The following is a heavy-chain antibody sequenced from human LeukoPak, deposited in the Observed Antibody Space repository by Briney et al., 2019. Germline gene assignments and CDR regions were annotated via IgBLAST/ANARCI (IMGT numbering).Heavy chain of an antibody. J-gene: IGHJ4*02. CDR2: IKPDGSEK. Sequence: GRSLRLSCAASGFSFSSYWMSWVRQAPGKGLEWVANIKPDGSEKYYVASGKGRFTISRDNAKNSLYLQMNSLRAEDTAVYYCAREAAAPDWGQGTLVTVSS. V-gene: IGHV3-7*01. D-gene: IGHD6-13*01. CDR3: AREAAAPD. CDR1: GFSFSSYW.